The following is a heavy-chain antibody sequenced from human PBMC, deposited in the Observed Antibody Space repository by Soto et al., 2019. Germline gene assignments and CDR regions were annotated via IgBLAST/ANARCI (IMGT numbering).Heavy chain of an antibody. CDR1: GFTFSNYG. CDR3: ASDLVGASDSYGLDV. J-gene: IGHJ6*02. CDR2: IWHDGNNK. Sequence: GGSLRLSCAASGFTFSNYGMHWVRQAPGKGLEWVAIIWHDGNNKYYADSVRGRFIISRDDSKNRLYLQMNSLRAEDTAVYYCASDLVGASDSYGLDVWGQGTPVTVSS. V-gene: IGHV3-33*01. D-gene: IGHD1-26*01.